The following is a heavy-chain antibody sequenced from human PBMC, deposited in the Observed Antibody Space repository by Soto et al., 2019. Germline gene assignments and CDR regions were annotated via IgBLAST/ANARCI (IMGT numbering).Heavy chain of an antibody. J-gene: IGHJ3*02. CDR1: GGSISSYY. CDR3: ACNTGDDAFDI. CDR2: IYYSGST. D-gene: IGHD3-16*01. V-gene: IGHV4-59*08. Sequence: SETLSLTCTVSGGSISSYYWSWIRQPPGKGLEWIGYIYYSGSTNYNPSLKSRVTISVDTSKNQFSLKLSSVTAADTAVYYCACNTGDDAFDIWGQGTMVTVSS.